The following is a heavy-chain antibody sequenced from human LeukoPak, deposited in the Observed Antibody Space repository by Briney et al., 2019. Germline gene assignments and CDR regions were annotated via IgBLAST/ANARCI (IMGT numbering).Heavy chain of an antibody. D-gene: IGHD3-3*01. V-gene: IGHV1-46*01. CDR2: INPSGGST. J-gene: IGHJ6*02. Sequence: ASVRVSCKASGYTFTSYYMHWVRQAPGQGLEWMGIINPSGGSTSYAQKFQGRVTMTRDTSTSTVYMELSSLRSEDTAVYYCARDFTISSVASGMDVWGQGTTVTVSS. CDR3: ARDFTISSVASGMDV. CDR1: GYTFTSYY.